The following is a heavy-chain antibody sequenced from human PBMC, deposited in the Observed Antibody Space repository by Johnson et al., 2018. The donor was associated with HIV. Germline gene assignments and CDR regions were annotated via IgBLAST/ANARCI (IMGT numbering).Heavy chain of an antibody. D-gene: IGHD6-13*01. CDR1: GFTFSSYG. J-gene: IGHJ3*01. CDR2: IWYDGNNK. Sequence: QVQLVESGGGVAQPGRSLRLSCAASGFTFSSYGMHWVRQAPGKGLEWVAIIWYDGNNKYYADSVKGRFTISRDNSTLYLQMNSLRVEDTAVYYCARCRIATGGMRGGAFDVWGQGTMVTVSP. CDR3: ARCRIATGGMRGGAFDV. V-gene: IGHV3-33*01.